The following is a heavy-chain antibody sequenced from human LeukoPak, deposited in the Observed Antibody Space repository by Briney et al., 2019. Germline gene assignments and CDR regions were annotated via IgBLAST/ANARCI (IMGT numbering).Heavy chain of an antibody. CDR1: GYTFPSYW. V-gene: IGHV5-51*01. J-gene: IGHJ3*02. CDR3: ARHKYPVGLRSPEDAFDI. CDR2: IYPGDSDT. Sequence: KLGESLKISCMGSGYTFPSYWIGWVRQMPGKGLEWMGIIYPGDSDTRYSPSLQGQVTISADKSISTAYLQWSSLKASDTAMYYCARHKYPVGLRSPEDAFDIWGQGTMVTVSS. D-gene: IGHD4-17*01.